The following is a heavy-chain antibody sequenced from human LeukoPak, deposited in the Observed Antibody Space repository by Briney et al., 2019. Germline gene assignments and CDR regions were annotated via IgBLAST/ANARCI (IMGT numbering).Heavy chain of an antibody. CDR2: LYHGDRT. V-gene: IGHV3-66*02. Sequence: AGGSLRLSCAASGFTVEAHFMSWVRQAPGKGLEWVSVLYHGDRTYYADSVKGRFTTSRDSSENTVYLQMKSLRDEDTAVYYCARDRDDSSVHHYFDYWGQGALVTVSS. D-gene: IGHD3-22*01. J-gene: IGHJ4*02. CDR1: GFTVEAHF. CDR3: ARDRDDSSVHHYFDY.